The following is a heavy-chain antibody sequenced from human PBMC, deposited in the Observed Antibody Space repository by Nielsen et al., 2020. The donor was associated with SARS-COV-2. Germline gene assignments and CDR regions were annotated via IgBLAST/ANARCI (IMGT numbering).Heavy chain of an antibody. CDR1: GFTFSDYY. CDR2: ISSSGSTI. Sequence: GGSLRLSCAASGFTFSDYYMSWVRQAPGKGLEWVSYISSSGSTIYYADSVKGRFTISRDNAKNSLYLQMNSLRAEDTAVYYCARDQTEYYYYGMDVWGQGTTVTVSS. V-gene: IGHV3-11*04. J-gene: IGHJ6*02. CDR3: ARDQTEYYYYGMDV. D-gene: IGHD1-14*01.